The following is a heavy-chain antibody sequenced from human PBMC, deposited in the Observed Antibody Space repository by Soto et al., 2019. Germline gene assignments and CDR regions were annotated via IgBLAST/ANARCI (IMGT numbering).Heavy chain of an antibody. CDR3: AGRPRRTNVLDY. CDR1: SVGLC. CDR2: IYYSGST. Sequence: SVGLCGRWISQPPGKGLEWIGYIYYSGSTNYNPSLKSRVTISVDTSKNQFSLKLSSVTAADTAVYYGAGRPRRTNVLDYWGQGTLVTV. J-gene: IGHJ4*02. V-gene: IGHV4-61*08. D-gene: IGHD6-6*01.